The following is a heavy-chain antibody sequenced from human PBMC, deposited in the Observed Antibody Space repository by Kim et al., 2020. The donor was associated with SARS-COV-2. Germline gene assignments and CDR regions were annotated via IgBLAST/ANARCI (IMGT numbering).Heavy chain of an antibody. V-gene: IGHV3-9*01. D-gene: IGHD6-19*01. Sequence: GGSLRLSCVASGFTFGDYAMFWVRQAPGKGLEWVSSINWDTSSIAYADSVKGRFAMSRDNAKNSLHLQMDSLRTEDTALYYCAKGRLISVAGPLDFWGQG. CDR1: GFTFGDYA. CDR2: INWDTSSI. J-gene: IGHJ4*02. CDR3: AKGRLISVAGPLDF.